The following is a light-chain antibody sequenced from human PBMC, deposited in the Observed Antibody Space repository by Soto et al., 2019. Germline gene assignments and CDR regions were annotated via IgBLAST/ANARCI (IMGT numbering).Light chain of an antibody. V-gene: IGLV1-36*01. CDR1: SSNIGNNA. CDR2: YDD. CDR3: AAWDDSLRV. Sequence: QAVRTQPPSVSEAPRQRVTISCSGSSSNIGNNAVNWYQQLPGKAPKLLIYYDDLLPSGVSDRFSGSKSGTSASLAISGLQSEDEADYYCAAWDDSLRVFGAGTKVTVL. J-gene: IGLJ1*01.